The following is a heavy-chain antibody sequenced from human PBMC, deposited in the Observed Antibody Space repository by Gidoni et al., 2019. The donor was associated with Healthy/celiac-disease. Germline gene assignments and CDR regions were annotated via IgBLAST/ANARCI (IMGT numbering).Heavy chain of an antibody. D-gene: IGHD2-21*02. J-gene: IGHJ4*02. V-gene: IGHV1-18*01. CDR3: ARDGEDLAYCGGDCYSPFDY. CDR2: ISAYNGNT. CDR1: GYTFTSYG. Sequence: QVQLVQSGAEVKKPGASVKVSCKASGYTFTSYGISWVRQAPGQGLEWMGWISAYNGNTNYAQKLQGRVTMTTDPSTSTAYMELRSLRSDDTSVYYCARDGEDLAYCGGDCYSPFDYWGQGTLVTVSS.